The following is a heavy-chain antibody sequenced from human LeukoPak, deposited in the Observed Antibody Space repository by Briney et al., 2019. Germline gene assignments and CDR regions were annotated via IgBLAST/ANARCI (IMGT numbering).Heavy chain of an antibody. CDR3: AREDYSGNSVDY. V-gene: IGHV1-18*01. Sequence: ASVKVSCKASGGTFSSYGISWVRQAPGQGLEWMGWISAYNGNTNYAQKLQGRVTMTTDTSTSTAYMELRSLRSDDTAVYYCAREDYSGNSVDYWGQGTLVTVSS. D-gene: IGHD4-23*01. J-gene: IGHJ4*02. CDR1: GGTFSSYG. CDR2: ISAYNGNT.